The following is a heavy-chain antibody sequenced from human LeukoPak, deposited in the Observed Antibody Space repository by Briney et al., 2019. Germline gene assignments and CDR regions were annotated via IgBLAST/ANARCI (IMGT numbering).Heavy chain of an antibody. CDR1: GGSISSYY. V-gene: IGHV4-59*01. Sequence: PSETLSLTCTASGGSISSYYWSWIRQPPGKGLEWIGYMYYRGNTNYDPSLKSRVTISVDTSKNQFSLKLSSVTAADTAVYYCARERSDFWSGATVPGGYNWFDPWGQGTLVTVSS. J-gene: IGHJ5*02. CDR3: ARERSDFWSGATVPGGYNWFDP. CDR2: MYYRGNT. D-gene: IGHD3-3*01.